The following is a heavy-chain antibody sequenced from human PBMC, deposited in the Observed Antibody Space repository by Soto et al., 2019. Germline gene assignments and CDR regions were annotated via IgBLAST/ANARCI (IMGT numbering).Heavy chain of an antibody. J-gene: IGHJ4*02. D-gene: IGHD3-10*01. CDR1: GFTFSAYA. CDR2: ISGSGGST. CDR3: ALGFGDLFYCRY. Sequence: GGSLRLSCAASGFTFSAYAMNWVRQAPGKGLEWVSAISGSGGSTYYADSVKGRFTISRDNSKNTLYLQMNSLRAEDTAVYYCALGFGDLFYCRYWGQGTLVTVSS. V-gene: IGHV3-23*01.